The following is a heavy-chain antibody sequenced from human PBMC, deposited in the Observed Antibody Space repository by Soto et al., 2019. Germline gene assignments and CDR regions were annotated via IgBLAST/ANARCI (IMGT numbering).Heavy chain of an antibody. J-gene: IGHJ4*02. D-gene: IGHD2-15*01. Sequence: QVQLVESGGGVVQPGRSLRLSCAASGFTFSSYGMHWVRQAPGKGLEWVAVISYDGSNKYYADSVKGRFTISRDNYKNTMYLQMNSLRSEDTAVYYCAKGALGLSCSGCRCYTNFVYCCQGTLVTVSS. V-gene: IGHV3-30*18. CDR2: ISYDGSNK. CDR1: GFTFSSYG. CDR3: AKGALGLSCSGCRCYTNFVY.